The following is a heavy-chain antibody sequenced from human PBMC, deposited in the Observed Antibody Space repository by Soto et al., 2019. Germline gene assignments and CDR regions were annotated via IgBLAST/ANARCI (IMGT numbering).Heavy chain of an antibody. CDR3: ANCWGDY. J-gene: IGHJ4*02. CDR2: ISSSGGST. CDR1: GFTFRSYT. D-gene: IGHD7-27*01. V-gene: IGHV3-23*01. Sequence: EVQLLESGGGLVQPGGSLRLSCAASGFTFRSYTMSWVSQGPGKGLAWVSGISSSGGSTVYADSEKDRFTISRDNFKISLYLQMNSLRVENTGLYYCANCWGDYWGQGTPVTVSS.